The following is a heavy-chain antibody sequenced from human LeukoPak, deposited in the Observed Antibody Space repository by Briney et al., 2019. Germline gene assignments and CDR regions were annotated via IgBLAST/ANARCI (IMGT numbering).Heavy chain of an antibody. CDR1: GYTFTSYG. J-gene: IGHJ4*02. V-gene: IGHV1-18*01. CDR3: ARVYYYGSSGSPCDY. Sequence: VASVKVSCKASGYTFTSYGISWVRQAPGQGLEWMGWISAYNGNTNYAQKLQGRVTMTTDTSTSTAYMELRSLRSDDTAVYYCARVYYYGSSGSPCDYWGQGTLVTVSS. D-gene: IGHD3-22*01. CDR2: ISAYNGNT.